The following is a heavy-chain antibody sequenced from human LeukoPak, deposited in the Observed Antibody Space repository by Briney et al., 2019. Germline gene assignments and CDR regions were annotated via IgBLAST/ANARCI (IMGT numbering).Heavy chain of an antibody. CDR2: ISGSGGTT. V-gene: IGHV3-23*01. CDR3: AKDLGGGKIAAAGRPFDY. CDR1: GFTFSSYA. D-gene: IGHD6-13*01. Sequence: GGSLRLSCAASGFTFSSYAMSWVRQAPGKGLEWVAVISGSGGTTYYADSVKGRFTISRDNSKNTLYLQMNSLRAEDTAVYYCAKDLGGGKIAAAGRPFDYWGQGTLVTVSS. J-gene: IGHJ4*02.